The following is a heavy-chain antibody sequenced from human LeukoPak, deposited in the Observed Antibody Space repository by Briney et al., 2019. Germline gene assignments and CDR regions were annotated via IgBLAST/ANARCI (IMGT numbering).Heavy chain of an antibody. CDR3: ARVASRHSYYYYMDV. CDR1: GGSISSSSYY. Sequence: SETLSLTCTVSGGSISSSSYYWGWIRRPPGKGLEWIGSFYYSGSTYYNPSLKSRVTISVDTSKNQFSLKLSSATAADTAVYYCARVASRHSYYYYMDVWGKGTTVTVSS. CDR2: FYYSGST. J-gene: IGHJ6*03. V-gene: IGHV4-39*07.